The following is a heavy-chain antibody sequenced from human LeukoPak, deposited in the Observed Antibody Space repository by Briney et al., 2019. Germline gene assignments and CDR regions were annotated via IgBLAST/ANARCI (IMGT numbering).Heavy chain of an antibody. CDR3: ARVPGGLEWADFDY. V-gene: IGHV3-21*01. CDR2: ISSSSSDI. D-gene: IGHD3-3*01. CDR1: GFTFSTHS. Sequence: PGGSLRLSCAASGFTFSTHSMNWVRQAPGKGLEWVSCISSSSSDIKYADSVKGRFTISRDNAKNSLYLQLSSLRAEDTAVYYCARVPGGLEWADFDYWGQGTLATVSS. J-gene: IGHJ4*02.